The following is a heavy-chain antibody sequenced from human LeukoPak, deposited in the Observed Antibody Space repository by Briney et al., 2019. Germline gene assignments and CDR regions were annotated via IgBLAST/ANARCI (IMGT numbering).Heavy chain of an antibody. CDR2: DYPADSDT. CDR1: GYKFTNYW. Sequence: GESLQISCWGSGYKFTNYWIAWVRPMPGKGLEWMGIDYPADSDTRYSPSFQGQVTMSADKSISTAYLQWNSLKASDTAMYYCARQDIAARPPDAYWGQGTLVTVSS. D-gene: IGHD6-6*01. V-gene: IGHV5-51*01. CDR3: ARQDIAARPPDAY. J-gene: IGHJ4*02.